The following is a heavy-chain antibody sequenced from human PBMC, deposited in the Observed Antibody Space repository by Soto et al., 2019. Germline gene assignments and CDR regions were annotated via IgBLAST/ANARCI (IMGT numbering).Heavy chain of an antibody. CDR3: AHTLDWGEGRFDY. D-gene: IGHD7-27*01. V-gene: IGHV2-5*02. J-gene: IGHJ4*02. CDR1: GFSLSSVGVG. Sequence: QITLKESGPTLVKPTQTLTLTCSFSGFSLSSVGVGVGWIRQPPGKALEWLALIYWDDDKRYSPSLKSRLTITQDTSKTQVVLTMTHSDPVDTATYYCAHTLDWGEGRFDYWGQGTLVTVSS. CDR2: IYWDDDK.